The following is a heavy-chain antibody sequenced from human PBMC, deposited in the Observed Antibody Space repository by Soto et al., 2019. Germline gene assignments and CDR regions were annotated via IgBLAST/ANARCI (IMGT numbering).Heavy chain of an antibody. CDR2: FSGSGPTT. D-gene: IGHD3-22*01. J-gene: IGHJ3*02. V-gene: IGHV3-23*01. Sequence: EVQLLESGGGLVQPGGSLRLSCAASGFTFNNYAMNWVRQAPGKGLEWVSSFSGSGPTTYYADSVKGRFTISRDNSTKTLYLQMNSLRAEDTAVYYCVRLYSYDPPGAFDIWGQGTMVTVSS. CDR3: VRLYSYDPPGAFDI. CDR1: GFTFNNYA.